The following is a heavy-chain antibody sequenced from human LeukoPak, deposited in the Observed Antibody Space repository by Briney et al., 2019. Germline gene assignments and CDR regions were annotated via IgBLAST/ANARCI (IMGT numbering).Heavy chain of an antibody. V-gene: IGHV1-46*01. CDR2: INPSGGST. Sequence: GASVKVSCKASGYTFTSYYMHWVRQAPGQGLEWMGIINPSGGSTSYAQKFQGRVTMTRDMSTSTVYMELSSLRAEDTAVYYCARDSGPLDYLLSFDYWGQGTLVTVSS. J-gene: IGHJ4*02. D-gene: IGHD3-9*01. CDR1: GYTFTSYY. CDR3: ARDSGPLDYLLSFDY.